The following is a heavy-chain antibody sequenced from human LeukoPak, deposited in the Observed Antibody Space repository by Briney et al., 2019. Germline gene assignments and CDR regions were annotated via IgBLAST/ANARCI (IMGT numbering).Heavy chain of an antibody. CDR1: GYTFTGYY. D-gene: IGHD5-24*01. J-gene: IGHJ4*02. CDR3: ARRVGSADGFDY. Sequence: ASVKVSCTASGYTFTGYYMHWVRQAPGQGLEWMGRINPNSGGTNYAQKFQGRVTMTRDTSISTAYMELSRLRSDDTAVYYCARRVGSADGFDYWGQGTLVTVSS. CDR2: INPNSGGT. V-gene: IGHV1-2*06.